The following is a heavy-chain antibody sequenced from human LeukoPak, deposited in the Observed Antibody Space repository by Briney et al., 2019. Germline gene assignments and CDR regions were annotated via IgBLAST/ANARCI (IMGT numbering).Heavy chain of an antibody. D-gene: IGHD1-26*01. CDR1: GFTVNSNY. V-gene: IGHV3-66*01. CDR2: VYSGDRT. J-gene: IGHJ4*02. Sequence: GGSLRLSCAASGFTVNSNYMSWVRQAPGKGLEWVSVVYSGDRTYYADSVMGRFTISRDDSTNTLYLLMNSLRAEDTAVYYCARGYLIDYWGQGTLVTVSS. CDR3: ARGYLIDY.